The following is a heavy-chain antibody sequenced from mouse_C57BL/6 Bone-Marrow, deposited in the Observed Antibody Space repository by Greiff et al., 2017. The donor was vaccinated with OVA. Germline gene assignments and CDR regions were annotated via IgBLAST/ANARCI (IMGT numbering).Heavy chain of an antibody. CDR3: ARWGYYDYRSLAY. Sequence: QVQLQQPGAELVKPGASVKMSCTASGYTFTSYWITWVKQRPGQGLEWIGDIYPGSGSTNYNEKFKSKATLTVDTSSSTAYMQLSSLTSEDSAVYYCARWGYYDYRSLAYWGQGTLVTVSA. D-gene: IGHD2-4*01. J-gene: IGHJ3*01. V-gene: IGHV1-55*01. CDR1: GYTFTSYW. CDR2: IYPGSGST.